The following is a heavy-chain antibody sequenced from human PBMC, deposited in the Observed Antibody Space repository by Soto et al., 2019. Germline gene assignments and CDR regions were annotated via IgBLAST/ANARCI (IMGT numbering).Heavy chain of an antibody. Sequence: LRLSCAASGFTFSNAWMSWVRQAPGKGLEWVGRIKSKTDGGTTDYAAAVEGRFTISREDSKNTVYLQMDSLKTEDTAVYYCATKRTGITTNGPGYWGQRTLVTVSS. CDR2: IKSKTDGGTT. CDR1: GFTFSNAW. CDR3: ATKRTGITTNGPGY. V-gene: IGHV3-15*01. D-gene: IGHD1-20*01. J-gene: IGHJ4*02.